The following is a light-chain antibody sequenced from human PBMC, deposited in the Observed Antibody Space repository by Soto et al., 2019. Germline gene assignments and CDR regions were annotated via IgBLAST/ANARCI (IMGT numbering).Light chain of an antibody. Sequence: EIVLTHSPATLSLSPWERATLSCWASQSVSSYLAWYQQKPGRAPRLLIYDASNRATGIPARFSSTRSGTDFTPTFTFLEHEHAALSYVRQRSNCPDTCGHGTRLEIK. CDR1: QSVSSY. V-gene: IGKV3-11*01. J-gene: IGKJ5*01. CDR2: DAS. CDR3: RQRSNCPDT.